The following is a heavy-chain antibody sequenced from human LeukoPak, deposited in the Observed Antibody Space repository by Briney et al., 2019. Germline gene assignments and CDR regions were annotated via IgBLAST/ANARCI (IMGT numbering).Heavy chain of an antibody. J-gene: IGHJ4*02. CDR1: GVSISSRSAY. V-gene: IGHV4-39*01. CDR2: IYYSKNT. CDR3: LSPHRFSYGSGHY. Sequence: SETLSLTYTVSGVSISSRSAYSGWIRQPPGKGLEWIGSIYYSKNTYYNPSLKSRVTISADTSKIQFSLTLGSVSATDTAVYYCLSPHRFSYGSGHYWAGETLVSVSS. D-gene: IGHD5-18*01.